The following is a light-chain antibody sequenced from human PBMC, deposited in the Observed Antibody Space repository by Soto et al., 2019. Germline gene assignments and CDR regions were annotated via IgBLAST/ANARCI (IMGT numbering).Light chain of an antibody. Sequence: EIVLTQSPATLSLSPGERATLSCSASQSVGTYLAWYQQKTGQAPRLLTYDASNSATGIPARFSGSGSGSDFPLASSSLQTEDCAVYYCQHHCTWLTFGGGTMVEIK. V-gene: IGKV3-11*01. CDR3: QHHCTWLT. J-gene: IGKJ4*01. CDR1: QSVGTY. CDR2: DAS.